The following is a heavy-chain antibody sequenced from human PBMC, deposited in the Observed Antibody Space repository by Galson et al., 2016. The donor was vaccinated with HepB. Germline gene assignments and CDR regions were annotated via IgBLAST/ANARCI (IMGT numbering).Heavy chain of an antibody. J-gene: IGHJ4*02. CDR1: GGSVNSYNW. V-gene: IGHV4-4*02. CDR2: IYQSGTT. CDR3: APLGYCTAGTCYRVQ. Sequence: LSLTCAVSGGSVNSYNWWSWVRQTPGKGLEWIGEIYQSGTTNYNPSLKSRVTISLDKSRNEFSLKLTSVTAAGTAVYYCAPLGYCTAGTCYRVQWGQGHLVTVSS. D-gene: IGHD2-8*02.